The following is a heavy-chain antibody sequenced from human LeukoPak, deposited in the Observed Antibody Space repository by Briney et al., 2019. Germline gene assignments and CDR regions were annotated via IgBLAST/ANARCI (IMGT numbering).Heavy chain of an antibody. CDR1: GFTFSSYE. J-gene: IGHJ4*02. D-gene: IGHD3-22*01. CDR2: ISSSGSTI. CDR3: ARPYYYDSSGY. V-gene: IGHV3-48*03. Sequence: GGSLRLSCAASGFTFSSYEMNWVRQAPGKGLEWVSYISSSGSTIYYADSVKGRFTISRDNAKNSLYLQMNSLRAEDTAVYYCARPYYYDSSGYWGQGTLATVSS.